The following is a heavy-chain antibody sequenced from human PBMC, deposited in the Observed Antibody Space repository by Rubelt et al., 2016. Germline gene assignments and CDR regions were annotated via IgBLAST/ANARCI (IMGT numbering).Heavy chain of an antibody. CDR3: ARGTDCSSTSCSSPYYYYYGMDV. CDR1: GFTFSSYS. Sequence: SGGGLVQPGGSLRLSCAASGFTFSSYSMNWVRQAPGKGLEWVSYISSSSSTIYYADSVKGRFTISRDNAKNSLYLQMNSLRDEDTAVYYCARGTDCSSTSCSSPYYYYYGMDVWGQGTTVTVSS. CDR2: ISSSSSTI. D-gene: IGHD2-2*01. J-gene: IGHJ6*02. V-gene: IGHV3-48*02.